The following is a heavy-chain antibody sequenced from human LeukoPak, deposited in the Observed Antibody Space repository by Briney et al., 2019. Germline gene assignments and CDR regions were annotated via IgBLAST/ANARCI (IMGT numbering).Heavy chain of an antibody. CDR3: ARQGPAGHLDH. CDR2: INDKGDNT. V-gene: IGHV3-23*01. CDR1: GFTFSNYA. Sequence: GGSLRLSCAASGFTFSNYAMTWVRQAPGKGLEWVSTINDKGDNTYYADSVKGRFTISRDNSKNTLYLQMNSLRDEDTAVYYCARQGPAGHLDHWGQGTLVTVSS. J-gene: IGHJ4*02. D-gene: IGHD6-13*01.